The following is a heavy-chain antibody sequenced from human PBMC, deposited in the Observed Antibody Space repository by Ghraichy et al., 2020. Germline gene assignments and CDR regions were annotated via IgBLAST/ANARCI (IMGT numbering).Heavy chain of an antibody. CDR3: ATLGGGLATATAWATVYYFDF. Sequence: SETRSLTCAVYGGSFSGFYWSWIRQSPGKGLEWAGQINHSGDTDYNPSLKSRVTISVDRSQNQFSLKLNSVTAADTAVYYCATLGGGLATATAWATVYYFDFWGQGTLVTVSS. CDR2: INHSGDT. CDR1: GGSFSGFY. J-gene: IGHJ4*02. V-gene: IGHV4-34*01. D-gene: IGHD6-13*01.